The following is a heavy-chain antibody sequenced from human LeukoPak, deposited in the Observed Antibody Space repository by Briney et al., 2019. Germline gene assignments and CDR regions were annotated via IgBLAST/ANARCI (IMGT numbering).Heavy chain of an antibody. CDR3: AVANWGSPHNS. CDR2: IYPDDSDT. D-gene: IGHD7-27*01. CDR1: GYSFTNYW. Sequence: GESLKISCTGSGYSFTNYWIGWVRQMPGKGLEWMGIIYPDDSDTKYSPSFQGQVTMSADKSINTAYLQWRSLKASDTAMYYCAVANWGSPHNSWGQGTLVTVSS. J-gene: IGHJ4*02. V-gene: IGHV5-51*01.